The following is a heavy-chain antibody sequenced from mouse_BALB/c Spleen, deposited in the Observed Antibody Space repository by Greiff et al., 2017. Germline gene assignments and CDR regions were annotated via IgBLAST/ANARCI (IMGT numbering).Heavy chain of an antibody. D-gene: IGHD2-4*01. Sequence: LVKTGASVKISCKASGYSFTGYYMHWVKQSHGKSLEWIGYISCYNGATSYNQKFKGKATFTVDTSSSTAYMQFNSLTSEDSAVYYCAGSLYDYAWFAYWGQGTLVTVSA. CDR3: AGSLYDYAWFAY. CDR1: GYSFTGYY. V-gene: IGHV1S34*01. CDR2: ISCYNGAT. J-gene: IGHJ3*01.